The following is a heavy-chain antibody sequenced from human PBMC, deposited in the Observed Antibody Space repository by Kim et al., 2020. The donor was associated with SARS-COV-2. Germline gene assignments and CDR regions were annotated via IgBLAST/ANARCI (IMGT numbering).Heavy chain of an antibody. CDR1: GFTFSSYW. D-gene: IGHD5-12*01. Sequence: GVSLRLSCAASGFTFSSYWMHWVRQAPGKGLVWVSRINNDGSSTTYADSVKGRFTISRDNAKNTLYVQMNSLRAEDTAVYYCAREGGDSGYETDYWGQGT. V-gene: IGHV3-74*01. J-gene: IGHJ4*02. CDR2: INNDGSST. CDR3: AREGGDSGYETDY.